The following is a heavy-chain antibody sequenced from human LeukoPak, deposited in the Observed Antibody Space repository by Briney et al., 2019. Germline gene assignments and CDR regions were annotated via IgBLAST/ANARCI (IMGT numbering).Heavy chain of an antibody. J-gene: IGHJ5*02. CDR1: GFTFSSYA. CDR2: INWNGGST. Sequence: PGGSLRLSCAASGFTFSSYAMSWVRQAPGKGLEWVSGINWNGGSTGYADSVKGRFTISRDNAENSLYLQMNSLRAEDTALYYCARDLPAFSGVNNWFDPWGQGTLVTVSS. CDR3: ARDLPAFSGVNNWFDP. V-gene: IGHV3-20*04. D-gene: IGHD2-8*01.